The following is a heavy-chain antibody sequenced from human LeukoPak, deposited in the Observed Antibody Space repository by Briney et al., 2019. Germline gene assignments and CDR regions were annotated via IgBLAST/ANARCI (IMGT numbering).Heavy chain of an antibody. CDR2: ISSSSSTI. CDR3: ARATVRGDY. J-gene: IGHJ4*02. Sequence: GGSLRLSCAASGFTFSSYSMNWVRQAPGKGLEWVSYISSSSSTIYYADSVKGRFTISRDNAKNSLNLQMNSLRAEDTAVYYCARATVRGDYWGQGTLVTVSS. V-gene: IGHV3-48*04. D-gene: IGHD4-11*01. CDR1: GFTFSSYS.